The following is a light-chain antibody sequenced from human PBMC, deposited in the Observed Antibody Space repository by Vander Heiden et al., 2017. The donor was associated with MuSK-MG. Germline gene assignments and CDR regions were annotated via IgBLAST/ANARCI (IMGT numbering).Light chain of an antibody. J-gene: IGLJ2*01. Sequence: QSALTQPASVSGSPGQSNTISRTGTNSDIGSPNYVSWYKQYPGDASKLMIYGVNNRPSGVSNRFSGSKSGNTASLTISGLQTEDEADYYCCSYTSSSSVFGGGTKLTVL. CDR3: CSYTSSSSV. CDR1: NSDIGSPNY. V-gene: IGLV2-14*01. CDR2: GVN.